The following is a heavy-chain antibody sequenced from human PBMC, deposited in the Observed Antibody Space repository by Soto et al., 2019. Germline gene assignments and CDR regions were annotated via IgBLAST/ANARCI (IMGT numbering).Heavy chain of an antibody. D-gene: IGHD3-3*01. CDR2: IIPIFGTA. CDR3: SRTYDFWSGYYYYYGMDV. J-gene: IGHJ6*02. V-gene: IGHV1-69*13. Sequence: GASVKVSCKASGGTFSSYAISWVRQAPGQGLEWMGGIIPIFGTANYAQKFQGRVTITADESTSTAYMELSSLRSEDTAVYYCSRTYDFWSGYYYYYGMDVWGQGTTVTVSS. CDR1: GGTFSSYA.